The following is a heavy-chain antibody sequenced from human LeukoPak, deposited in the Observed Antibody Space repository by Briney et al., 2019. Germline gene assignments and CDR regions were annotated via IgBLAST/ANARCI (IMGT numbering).Heavy chain of an antibody. D-gene: IGHD1-26*01. J-gene: IGHJ4*02. Sequence: PGGSLRLSCAASGFTFSSYGMHWVRQAPGKGLEWVAVISYDGSNKYYADSVKGRFTISRDNSKNTLYLQMNSLRTEDTAVYYCARGHQNGASYYNYWGQGTLVTVSS. CDR2: ISYDGSNK. V-gene: IGHV3-30*03. CDR3: ARGHQNGASYYNY. CDR1: GFTFSSYG.